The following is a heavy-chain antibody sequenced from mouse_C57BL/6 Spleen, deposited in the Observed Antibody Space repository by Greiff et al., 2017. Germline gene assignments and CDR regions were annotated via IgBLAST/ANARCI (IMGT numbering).Heavy chain of an antibody. CDR2: IYPGNSDT. D-gene: IGHD1-1*01. V-gene: IGHV1-5*01. CDR3: TRRHYDGSSLGDFDY. Sequence: VQLQQSGTVLARPGASVKMSCKTSGYTFTSYWMHWVKQRPGPGLEWIGAIYPGNSDTSYNQKFKGKAKLTAVTSASTAYMELSSLTNEDSAVYYCTRRHYDGSSLGDFDYWGQGTTLTVSS. CDR1: GYTFTSYW. J-gene: IGHJ2*01.